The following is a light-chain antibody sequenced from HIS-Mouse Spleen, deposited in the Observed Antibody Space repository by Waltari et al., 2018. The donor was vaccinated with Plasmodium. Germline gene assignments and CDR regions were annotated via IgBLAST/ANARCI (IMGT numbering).Light chain of an antibody. J-gene: IGKJ5*01. V-gene: IGKV1-9*01. CDR3: QQLNSYPSIT. CDR2: AAS. Sequence: DIQLTQSPSFLSASVGDRVTLTCRASQGISSYFACYQQKPGKAPKLLIYAASTLQSGVPSRFSGSGSGTEFTLTISSLQPEDFATYYCQQLNSYPSITFGQGTRLEIK. CDR1: QGISSY.